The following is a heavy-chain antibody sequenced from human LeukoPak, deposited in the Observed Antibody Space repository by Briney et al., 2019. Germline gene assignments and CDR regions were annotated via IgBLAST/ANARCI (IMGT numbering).Heavy chain of an antibody. CDR2: IRYDGNNK. Sequence: GGSLRLSCAASGFTFSSYGMHWVRQAPGKGLEWVAFIRYDGNNKYYADSVKGRFTISRDNSKNTLYLQMNSLRAEDTAVYYCAREHYFYHMDGWGEGTTVTVSS. CDR1: GFTFSSYG. CDR3: AREHYFYHMDG. V-gene: IGHV3-30*02. J-gene: IGHJ6*03.